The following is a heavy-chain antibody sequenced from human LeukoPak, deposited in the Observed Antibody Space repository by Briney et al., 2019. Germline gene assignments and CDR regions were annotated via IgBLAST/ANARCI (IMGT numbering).Heavy chain of an antibody. J-gene: IGHJ4*02. CDR3: AREPHSSDYYYSFDY. D-gene: IGHD3-22*01. V-gene: IGHV3-30*04. Sequence: PGRSLRLSCAASGFTFRSYAMPWVRQAPGKGLEWVAVISYDGSNKYYADSVKGRFTISRDNSKNTLSLQMNSLRTEDTALYYCAREPHSSDYYYSFDYWGQGTLVTVSS. CDR2: ISYDGSNK. CDR1: GFTFRSYA.